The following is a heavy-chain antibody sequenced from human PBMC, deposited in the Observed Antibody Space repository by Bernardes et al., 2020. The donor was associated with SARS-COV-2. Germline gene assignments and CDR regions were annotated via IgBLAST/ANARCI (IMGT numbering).Heavy chain of an antibody. D-gene: IGHD2-21*01. CDR1: GFTFSSYW. Sequence: GGSLRLSCAASGFTFSSYWMSWVRQAPGKGLEWVANIKQDGSEKYYVDSVKGRFTISRDNAKNSLYLQMNSLRVEDTAVYYCARDIPYYYYGMDVWGQGTTVTVSS. V-gene: IGHV3-7*01. CDR3: ARDIPYYYYGMDV. J-gene: IGHJ6*02. CDR2: IKQDGSEK.